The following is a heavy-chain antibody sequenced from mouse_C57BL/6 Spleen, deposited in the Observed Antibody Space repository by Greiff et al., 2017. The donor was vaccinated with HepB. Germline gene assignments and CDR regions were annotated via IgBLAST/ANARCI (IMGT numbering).Heavy chain of an antibody. D-gene: IGHD1-1*01. Sequence: EVQLVESGPELVKPGASVKMSCKASGYTFTDYNMHWVKQSHGKSLEWIGYINPNNGGTSYNQKFKGKATLTVNKSSSTAYMELRSLTSEDSAVYYCARGWITTVYYFDYWGQGTTLTVSS. CDR2: INPNNGGT. J-gene: IGHJ2*01. CDR3: ARGWITTVYYFDY. CDR1: GYTFTDYN. V-gene: IGHV1-22*01.